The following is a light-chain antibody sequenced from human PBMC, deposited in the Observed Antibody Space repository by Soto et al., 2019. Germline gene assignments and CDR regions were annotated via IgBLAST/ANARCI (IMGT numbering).Light chain of an antibody. CDR3: QQYKNWPPLT. Sequence: EIVMTQSPATLSVSPGERATLSCRASQSVSSNLAWYQQKPGQAPRLLIYGASTRATGIPARFSGSGSGTEFTLIKRSLQSEDFAVYYCQQYKNWPPLTVGGGTKVEIK. CDR1: QSVSSN. V-gene: IGKV3-15*01. J-gene: IGKJ4*01. CDR2: GAS.